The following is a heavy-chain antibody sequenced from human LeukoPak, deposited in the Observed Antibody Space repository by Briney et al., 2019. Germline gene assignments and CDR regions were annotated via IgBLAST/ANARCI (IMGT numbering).Heavy chain of an antibody. CDR2: INSDGSST. V-gene: IGHV3-74*01. D-gene: IGHD3-9*01. CDR1: GFTFSGYY. Sequence: GGSLRLSCAASGFTFSGYYMHWVRQVPGKGLVWVSRINSDGSSTSYADSVKGRFTISRENAKNSLYLQMNSLGAGDTAVYYCARGNILTGYTYWGQGTLVTVSS. CDR3: ARGNILTGYTY. J-gene: IGHJ4*02.